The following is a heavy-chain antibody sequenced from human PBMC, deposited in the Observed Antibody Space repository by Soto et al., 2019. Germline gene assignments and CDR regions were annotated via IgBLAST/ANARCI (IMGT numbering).Heavy chain of an antibody. V-gene: IGHV3-48*02. J-gene: IGHJ6*02. CDR2: ISSSSSTI. CDR3: ARDGEGPYDILTGYYNVDYYYGMDV. CDR1: GFTFSNAW. Sequence: GGSLRLSCAASGFTFSNAWMNWVRQAPGKGLEWVSYISSSSSTIYYADSVKGRFTISRDNAKNSLYLQMNSLRDEDTAVYYCARDGEGPYDILTGYYNVDYYYGMDVWGQGTTVTVSS. D-gene: IGHD3-9*01.